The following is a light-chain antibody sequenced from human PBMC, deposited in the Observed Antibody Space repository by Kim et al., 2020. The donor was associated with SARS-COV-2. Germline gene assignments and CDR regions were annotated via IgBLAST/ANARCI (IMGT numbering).Light chain of an antibody. CDR3: LQDYYYPRT. Sequence: ASVGDRVTITCRASQGIRNDLSWYQQKPGKAPKLLIYAASTLESGVPSRFSGSGSGTDFTLTISSLQPEDFATYYCLQDYYYPRTFGQGTKVDIK. J-gene: IGKJ1*01. CDR2: AAS. CDR1: QGIRND. V-gene: IGKV1-6*01.